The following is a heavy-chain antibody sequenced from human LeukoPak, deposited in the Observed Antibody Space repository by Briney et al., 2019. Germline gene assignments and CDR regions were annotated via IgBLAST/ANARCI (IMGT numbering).Heavy chain of an antibody. CDR3: ARSPSWSYPHFHY. D-gene: IGHD1-26*01. V-gene: IGHV4-39*07. J-gene: IGHJ4*02. CDR2: IYYSGST. Sequence: PSETLSLTCTVSGGSISSSSYYWGWIRQPPGKGLEWIGSIYYSGSTYYNPSLKSRVTISVDTSKNQFSLKLSSVTAADTAVYYCARSPSWSYPHFHYWGQGTLVTVSS. CDR1: GGSISSSSYY.